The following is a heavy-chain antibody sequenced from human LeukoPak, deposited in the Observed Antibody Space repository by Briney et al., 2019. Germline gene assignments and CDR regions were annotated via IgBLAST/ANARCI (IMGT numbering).Heavy chain of an antibody. Sequence: GGSLRLSCAAPGFTFSSYGIHWVRQAPGKGLEWVAFIRYDGNNKQYADSVKGRFTISRDNSKNTLYLQMNSLRTEDTAVYYCAKTTCSDDCGCDYWGQGTLVTVSS. V-gene: IGHV3-30*02. CDR2: IRYDGNNK. CDR1: GFTFSSYG. D-gene: IGHD2-21*02. J-gene: IGHJ4*02. CDR3: AKTTCSDDCGCDY.